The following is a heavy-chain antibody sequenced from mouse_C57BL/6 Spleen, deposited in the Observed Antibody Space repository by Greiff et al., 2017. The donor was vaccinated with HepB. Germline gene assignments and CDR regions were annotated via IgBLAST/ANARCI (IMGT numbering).Heavy chain of an antibody. CDR1: GYTFTSYW. V-gene: IGHV1-53*01. J-gene: IGHJ1*03. Sequence: QVQLQQSGTELVKPGASVKLSCKASGYTFTSYWMHWVKQRPGQGLEWIGNINPSNGGTNYNEKFKSKATLTVDKSSSTAYMQLSSLTSEDSAVYYCARDLNYYGSREGYFDVWGTGTTVTVSS. CDR3: ARDLNYYGSREGYFDV. CDR2: INPSNGGT. D-gene: IGHD1-1*01.